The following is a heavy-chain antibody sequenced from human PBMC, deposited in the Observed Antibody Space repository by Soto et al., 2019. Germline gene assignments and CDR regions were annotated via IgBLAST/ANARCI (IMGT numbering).Heavy chain of an antibody. CDR2: IYHSGST. V-gene: IGHV4-30-2*01. CDR3: ARAIGDIVVVPAAPFDI. J-gene: IGHJ3*02. CDR1: GGSISSGGYS. Sequence: QLQLQESGSGLVKPSQTLSLTCAVSGGSISSGGYSWSWIRQPPGKGLEWIGYIYHSGSTYYNPSLKSRVTIPVDRSKHQFSLKLSSVTAADTAVYYCARAIGDIVVVPAAPFDIWGQGTMVTVSS. D-gene: IGHD2-2*01.